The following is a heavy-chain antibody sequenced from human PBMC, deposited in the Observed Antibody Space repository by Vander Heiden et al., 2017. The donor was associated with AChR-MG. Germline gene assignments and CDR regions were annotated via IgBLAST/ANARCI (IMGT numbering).Heavy chain of an antibody. D-gene: IGHD3-10*01. J-gene: IGHJ5*02. CDR1: GGSISSSSYY. V-gene: IGHV4-39*01. CDR3: ARHEITMVRGDPNWFDP. CDR2: IYYSGST. Sequence: QLQLQESGPGLVKPSETLSLTCTVPGGSISSSSYYWGWIRQPPGKGLEWIGSIYYSGSTYYNPSLKSRVTISVDTSKNQFSLKLSSVTAADTAVYYCARHEITMVRGDPNWFDPWGQGTLVTVSS.